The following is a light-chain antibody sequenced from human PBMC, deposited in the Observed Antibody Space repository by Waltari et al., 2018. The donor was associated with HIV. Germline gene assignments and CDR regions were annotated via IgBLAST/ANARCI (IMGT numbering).Light chain of an antibody. CDR1: QSHLHSNGYNY. J-gene: IGKJ2*03. CDR2: LGS. V-gene: IGKV2-28*01. Sequence: IVLTQSPLPLPVTSGESASISCRSNQSHLHSNGYNYLVWYLQKPGQPPQLLIYLGSKRASGVPDRFSGSGSGTDVTLKISRVGAEDVGVYYCMQALQTPRYSFGQGTKLEIK. CDR3: MQALQTPRYS.